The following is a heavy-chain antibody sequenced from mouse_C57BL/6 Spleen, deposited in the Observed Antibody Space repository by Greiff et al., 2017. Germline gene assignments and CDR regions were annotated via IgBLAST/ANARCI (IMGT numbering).Heavy chain of an antibody. Sequence: QVQLKQSGAELAKPGASVKLSCKASGYTFTSYWMHWVKQRPGQGLEWIGYINPSSGYTKYNQKFKDKATLTADKSSSTAYMQLSSLTYEDSAVYYCARNIYYEVYYFDYWGQGTTRTVSS. CDR2: INPSSGYT. J-gene: IGHJ2*01. V-gene: IGHV1-7*01. D-gene: IGHD2-4*01. CDR1: GYTFTSYW. CDR3: ARNIYYEVYYFDY.